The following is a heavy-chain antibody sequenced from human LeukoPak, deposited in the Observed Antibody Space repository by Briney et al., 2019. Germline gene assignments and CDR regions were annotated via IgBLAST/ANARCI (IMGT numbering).Heavy chain of an antibody. CDR1: GFTFSSYA. D-gene: IGHD1-26*01. V-gene: IGHV3-23*01. CDR3: AKDFRRIVGATQGAFDY. Sequence: PGGSLRLSCAASGFTFSSYAMSWVRQAPGKGLEWVSAISGSGGSTYYADSVKGRFTISRDNSKNTLYLQMNSLRPEDTAVYYCAKDFRRIVGATQGAFDYWGQGTLVTVSS. J-gene: IGHJ4*02. CDR2: ISGSGGST.